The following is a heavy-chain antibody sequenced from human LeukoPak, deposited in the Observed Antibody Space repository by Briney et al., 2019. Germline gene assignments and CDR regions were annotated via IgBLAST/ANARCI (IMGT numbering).Heavy chain of an antibody. CDR1: GGSISTYY. V-gene: IGHV4-59*01. CDR2: IYYSGGT. D-gene: IGHD1-26*01. J-gene: IGHJ5*02. Sequence: PSETLSLTCTVSGGSISTYYWSWIRQPPGKGLEWIGYIYYSGGTNYNPSLKSRVTISVATSKNQFSLKLRSVTAADTAVYYCARDPSGSFFNWIDPWGQGTLVTVSS. CDR3: ARDPSGSFFNWIDP.